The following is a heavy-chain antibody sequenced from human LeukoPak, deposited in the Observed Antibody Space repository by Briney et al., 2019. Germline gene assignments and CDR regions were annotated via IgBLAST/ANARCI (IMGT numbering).Heavy chain of an antibody. Sequence: PGGSLRLSCAASGFTFSSYDMHWVRQATGKGLEWVSAIGTAGDTYYPGSVKGRFTISTENAKNSLYLQMNSLRAGDTAVYYCARARRPRGSEDVHWYFDRWGRGTLVTVSS. CDR2: IGTAGDT. V-gene: IGHV3-13*01. J-gene: IGHJ2*01. D-gene: IGHD1-1*01. CDR1: GFTFSSYD. CDR3: ARARRPRGSEDVHWYFDR.